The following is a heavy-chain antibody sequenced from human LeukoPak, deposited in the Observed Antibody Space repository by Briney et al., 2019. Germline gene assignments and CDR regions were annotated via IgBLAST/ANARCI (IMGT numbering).Heavy chain of an antibody. D-gene: IGHD2-2*01. CDR1: GFTFSNYW. CDR2: INKDGSEK. CDR3: ARYQVAIDY. J-gene: IGHJ4*02. Sequence: RGSLRLSCAASGFTFSNYWMTWVRQAPGKGLEWVANINKDGSEKNYVDSVKGRFTISRDNAKNSLYLQINSLRADDTAVYYCARYQVAIDYWGQGTLVTVSA. V-gene: IGHV3-7*03.